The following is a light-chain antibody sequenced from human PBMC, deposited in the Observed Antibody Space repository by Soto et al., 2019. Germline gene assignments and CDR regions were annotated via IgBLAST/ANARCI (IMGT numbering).Light chain of an antibody. V-gene: IGLV2-14*01. CDR2: EVS. CDR1: SSDVGGYNY. CDR3: STSNGSSTLEV. Sequence: QSALTQPASVSGSPGQSITISCTGTSSDVGGYNYVSWYQQHPGKAPKLMIYEVSNRPSGVSNRFSGSKSGNTASLTISGLQAQDEADYYRSTSNGSSTLEVFGTGTKLTVL. J-gene: IGLJ1*01.